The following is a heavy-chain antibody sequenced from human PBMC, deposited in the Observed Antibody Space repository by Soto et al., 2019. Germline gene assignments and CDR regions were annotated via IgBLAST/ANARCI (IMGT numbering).Heavy chain of an antibody. CDR3: AVYNSGWYGAFDS. J-gene: IGHJ3*01. D-gene: IGHD6-19*01. V-gene: IGHV3-23*01. CDR1: GFTFSIYA. CDR2: ISGSGGDI. Sequence: EVQLLESGGGLVQPGGSLRLSCAASGFTFSIYAMSWVRRAPGKGLEWVSGISGSGGDIFYADSVKGRFTISRDNPKNTRYLQMNRLSAEDTAVDDCAVYNSGWYGAFDSWGQRTMVTVSS.